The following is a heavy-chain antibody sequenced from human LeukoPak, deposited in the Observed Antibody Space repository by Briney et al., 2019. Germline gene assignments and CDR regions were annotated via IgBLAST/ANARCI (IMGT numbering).Heavy chain of an antibody. Sequence: GGSLRLSCAASGFTFSTYSMNWVRQAPGKGLEWVSYITSSSSTIYYADSVKGRFTISRDNAKNSLYLQMNSLRAEDTAVYYCARWGYCSSTSCNHNWFDPWGQGTLVTGSS. V-gene: IGHV3-48*04. CDR2: ITSSSSTI. CDR3: ARWGYCSSTSCNHNWFDP. CDR1: GFTFSTYS. J-gene: IGHJ5*02. D-gene: IGHD2-2*01.